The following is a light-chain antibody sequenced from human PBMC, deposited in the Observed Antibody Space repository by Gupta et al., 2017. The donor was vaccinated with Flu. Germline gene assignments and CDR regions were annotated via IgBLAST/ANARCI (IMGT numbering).Light chain of an antibody. CDR1: KLGERV. Sequence: PGKTAKNTCSANKLGERVACLYQQKPGPPLVVVIYKDNKRPPEIPERFSGSNSGNTATLTMPGTQAIDEDDYYCQAWDSTTKVFGGGTKLTVL. V-gene: IGLV3-1*01. J-gene: IGLJ3*02. CDR2: KDN. CDR3: QAWDSTTKV.